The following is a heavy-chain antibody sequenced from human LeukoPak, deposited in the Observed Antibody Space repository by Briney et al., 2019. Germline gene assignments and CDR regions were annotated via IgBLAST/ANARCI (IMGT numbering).Heavy chain of an antibody. J-gene: IGHJ4*02. Sequence: GASVKVSCKASGGTFSSYDISWVRQAPGQGLEWMGRIIPILGIANYAQKFQGRVTITADKSTSTAYMELSSLRSEDTAVYYCAREDTYSSGIDYWGQGTLVTVSS. CDR1: GGTFSSYD. V-gene: IGHV1-69*04. CDR2: IIPILGIA. D-gene: IGHD6-19*01. CDR3: AREDTYSSGIDY.